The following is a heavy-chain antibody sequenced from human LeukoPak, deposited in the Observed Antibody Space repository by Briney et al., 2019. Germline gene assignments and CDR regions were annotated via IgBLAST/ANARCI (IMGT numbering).Heavy chain of an antibody. CDR3: AKGPGGSGSYFDY. J-gene: IGHJ4*02. D-gene: IGHD3-10*01. Sequence: GGSLRLSCAASGFTFSSYSMNWVRQAPGKGLEWVSSISSSSSYIYYADYVKGRFTISRNNSKNTLYLHMNRLRAEETAVYYCAKGPGGSGSYFDYWGQGTLVTVSS. CDR2: ISSSSSYI. V-gene: IGHV3-21*04. CDR1: GFTFSSYS.